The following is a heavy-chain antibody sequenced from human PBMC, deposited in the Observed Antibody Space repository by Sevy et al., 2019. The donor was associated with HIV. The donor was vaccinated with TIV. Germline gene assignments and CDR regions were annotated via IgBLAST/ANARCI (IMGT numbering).Heavy chain of an antibody. CDR3: AREAYYYGSGLDF. CDR2: VNDSGST. V-gene: IGHV4-34*01. J-gene: IGHJ4*02. Sequence: SETLSLTCAVYGGSFSGHYWTWIRQPPGKGLEWIGEVNDSGSTNYNPSLKSRVTISVDTSKNQFSLKRTSVTAADTAVYFCAREAYYYGSGLDFWGQGTLVTVSS. D-gene: IGHD3-10*01. CDR1: GGSFSGHY.